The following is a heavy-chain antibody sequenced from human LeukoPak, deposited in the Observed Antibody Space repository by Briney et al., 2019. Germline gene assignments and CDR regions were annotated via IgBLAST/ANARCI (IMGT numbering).Heavy chain of an antibody. V-gene: IGHV3-7*01. CDR1: GFTFSTYW. D-gene: IGHD3-10*01. CDR2: IRPDGSEK. J-gene: IGHJ4*02. CDR3: AKGTTYYYAPADY. Sequence: QSGGSLRLSCAASGFTFSTYWMSWVRQAPGKGLEWVANIRPDGSEKYYVDSVKGRLTISRDNTENSLYLQMNSLRAEDTAVYYCAKGTTYYYAPADYWGQGTLVTVSS.